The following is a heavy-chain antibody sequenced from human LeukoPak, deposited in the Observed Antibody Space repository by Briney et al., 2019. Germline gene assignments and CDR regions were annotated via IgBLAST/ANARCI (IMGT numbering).Heavy chain of an antibody. CDR3: ARGGVGRTSPRIGDYYFYGMDV. J-gene: IGHJ6*02. CDR2: MSYDGSNK. Sequence: PGGSLRLSCAASGFTFSTFAMRWVRQAPGKGLEWVAVMSYDGSNKDHADSVKGRFTISRDNSKNTLYLQMNSLRPDDTAVYYCARGGVGRTSPRIGDYYFYGMDVWGQGTTVTVS. CDR1: GFTFSTFA. V-gene: IGHV3-30-3*01. D-gene: IGHD3-10*01.